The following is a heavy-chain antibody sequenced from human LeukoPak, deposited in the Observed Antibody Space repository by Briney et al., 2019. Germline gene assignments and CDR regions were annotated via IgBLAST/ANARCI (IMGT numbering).Heavy chain of an antibody. CDR2: IIPIFGTA. Sequence: ASVKVSCKASGGTFSSYAISWVRQAPGQGLEWMGGIIPIFGTASYAQKFQGRVTITADESTSTAYMELSSLRSEDTAVYYCAREPYYGSGSYYKTPRTPFYNWFDPWGQGTLVTVSS. CDR1: GGTFSSYA. CDR3: AREPYYGSGSYYKTPRTPFYNWFDP. V-gene: IGHV1-69*01. J-gene: IGHJ5*02. D-gene: IGHD3-10*01.